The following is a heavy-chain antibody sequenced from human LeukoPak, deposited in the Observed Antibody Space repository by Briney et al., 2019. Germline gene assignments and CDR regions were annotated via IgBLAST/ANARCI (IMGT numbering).Heavy chain of an antibody. CDR1: GFTFSTYA. Sequence: GGSLRLSCAASGFTFSTYAMNWVRQAPGKGLEWVSVISVRGDGTFYADSVKGRFSISRDTSKSTLSLQMNSLRAEDTAVYYCAKARGFAVVTAIDSWGQGILVTVSS. J-gene: IGHJ5*01. CDR2: ISVRGDGT. CDR3: AKARGFAVVTAIDS. D-gene: IGHD2-21*02. V-gene: IGHV3-23*01.